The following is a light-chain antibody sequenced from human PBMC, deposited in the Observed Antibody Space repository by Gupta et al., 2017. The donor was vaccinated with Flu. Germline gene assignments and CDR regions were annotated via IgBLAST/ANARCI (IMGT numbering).Light chain of an antibody. CDR3: QQRSNWPPGAS. Sequence: LSLSPGERATLSCRASQSISGYLAWYQQRPGQAPKLLSYDTSNRATGIPARFSGSGSETDFTLTISSLEPEDFAVYYGQQRSNWPPGASFGGGTKVEIK. CDR1: QSISGY. V-gene: IGKV3-11*01. J-gene: IGKJ4*01. CDR2: DTS.